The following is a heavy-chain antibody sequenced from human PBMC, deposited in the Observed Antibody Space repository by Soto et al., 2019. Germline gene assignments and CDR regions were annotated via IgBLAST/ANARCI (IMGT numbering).Heavy chain of an antibody. Sequence: QVQLQESGPGLVKPSQTLSLTCTVSGGSISSGGYYWSWIRQHPGKGLEWIGYIYYSGSTYYNPSLKSRVTIAVDTSNNQFSLKLSAVTASDTAVYYCARAGSLFYAFDIWGQGTMVTVSS. J-gene: IGHJ3*02. V-gene: IGHV4-31*03. CDR1: GGSISSGGYY. D-gene: IGHD3-3*01. CDR2: IYYSGST. CDR3: ARAGSLFYAFDI.